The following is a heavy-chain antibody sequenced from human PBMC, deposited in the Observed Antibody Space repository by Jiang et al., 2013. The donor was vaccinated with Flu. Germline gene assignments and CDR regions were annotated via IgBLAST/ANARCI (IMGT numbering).Heavy chain of an antibody. CDR3: AREYSSGWSVDY. D-gene: IGHD6-19*01. Sequence: GAEVKKPGASVKVSCRASGYTFTSYYIHWVRQAPGQGLEWMGIINPSGGSTSYAQKFQGRVTMTRDTSTSTVYMELSSLRSEDTAVYYCAREYSSGWSVDYWGQGTLVTVSS. CDR2: INPSGGST. J-gene: IGHJ4*02. V-gene: IGHV1-46*01. CDR1: GYTFTSYY.